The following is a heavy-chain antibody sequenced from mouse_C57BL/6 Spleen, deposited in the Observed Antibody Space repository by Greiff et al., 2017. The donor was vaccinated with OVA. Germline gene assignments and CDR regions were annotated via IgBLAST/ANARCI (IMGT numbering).Heavy chain of an antibody. Sequence: QVQLQQPGAELVRPGTSVKLSCKASGYTFTSYWMHWVKQRPGQGLEWIGVIDPSDSYTNYNQKFKGKATLTVDTSSSTAYMQLSSLTSEDSAVYYWARRGYDYGNYAMDYWGQGTSVTVSS. V-gene: IGHV1-59*01. J-gene: IGHJ4*01. CDR1: GYTFTSYW. D-gene: IGHD2-4*01. CDR3: ARRGYDYGNYAMDY. CDR2: IDPSDSYT.